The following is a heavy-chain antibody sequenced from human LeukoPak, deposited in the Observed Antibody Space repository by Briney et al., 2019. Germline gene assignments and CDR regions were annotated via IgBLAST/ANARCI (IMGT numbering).Heavy chain of an antibody. D-gene: IGHD3-10*01. J-gene: IGHJ6*03. Sequence: GGSLRLSCAASGFTFSSYWMSWVRQAPGKGLEWVANIKQDGSEKYYVDSVKGRFTISRDNAKNSLYLQMNSLRAEDTAVYYCARDGHYYGSGSYYLHHLYYYYMDVWGKGTTVTVSS. CDR2: IKQDGSEK. CDR1: GFTFSSYW. CDR3: ARDGHYYGSGSYYLHHLYYYYMDV. V-gene: IGHV3-7*01.